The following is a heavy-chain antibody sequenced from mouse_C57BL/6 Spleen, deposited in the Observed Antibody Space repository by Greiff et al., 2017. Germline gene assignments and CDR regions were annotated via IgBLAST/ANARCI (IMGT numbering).Heavy chain of an antibody. CDR1: GYAFSSYW. CDR2: IYPGDGDT. CDR3: AKTTVVATRAMDY. J-gene: IGHJ4*01. V-gene: IGHV1-80*01. Sequence: VKLQESGAELVKPGASVKISCKASGYAFSSYWMNWVKQRPGKGLEWIGQIYPGDGDTNYNGKFKGKATLTADKSSSTAYMQLSSLTSEDSAVYFCAKTTVVATRAMDYWGQGTSVTVSS. D-gene: IGHD1-1*01.